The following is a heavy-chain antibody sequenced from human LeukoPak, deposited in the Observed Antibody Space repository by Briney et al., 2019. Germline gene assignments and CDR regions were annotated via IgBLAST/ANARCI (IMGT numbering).Heavy chain of an antibody. CDR2: IYSGGST. CDR3: ARGEAQQQLAFDY. Sequence: PGGSLRLSCAASGITVSSNYMTWVCQAPGKGLEWVSVIYSGGSTYYADPVKGRFTISRDNSKNTLYLQMNSLRAEDTAVYYCARGEAQQQLAFDYWGQGTLVTVSS. CDR1: GITVSSNY. D-gene: IGHD6-13*01. V-gene: IGHV3-53*01. J-gene: IGHJ4*02.